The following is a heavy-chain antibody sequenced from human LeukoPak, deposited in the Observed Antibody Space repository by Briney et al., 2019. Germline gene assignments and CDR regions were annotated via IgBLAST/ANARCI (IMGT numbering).Heavy chain of an antibody. Sequence: AETLSLTSAVYGWSFSGYYWSWIRQPPGKGLEWMGVINHSGSTNYNPSLKSRVTISVHTSKNQLSLQLSSVSAADKAVYYCARGRNAQLPRGYYYYYGMDVGSKGTTVTVSS. J-gene: IGHJ6*04. CDR3: ARGRNAQLPRGYYYYYGMDV. CDR2: INHSGST. CDR1: GWSFSGYY. V-gene: IGHV4-34*01. D-gene: IGHD2-2*01.